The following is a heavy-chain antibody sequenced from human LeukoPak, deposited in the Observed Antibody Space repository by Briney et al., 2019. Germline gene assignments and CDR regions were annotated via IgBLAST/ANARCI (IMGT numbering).Heavy chain of an antibody. V-gene: IGHV3-33*06. CDR3: AKEMGYCSGGSCSVVNWFDP. CDR2: IWYDGSNK. D-gene: IGHD2-15*01. J-gene: IGHJ5*02. CDR1: GFTFSSYG. Sequence: PGRSLRLSCAASGFTFSSYGMHWVRQAPGKGLEWVAVIWYDGSNKYYADSVKGRFTISRDNSKNTLYLQMNSLRAEDTAVYYCAKEMGYCSGGSCSVVNWFDPWGQGTLVTVSS.